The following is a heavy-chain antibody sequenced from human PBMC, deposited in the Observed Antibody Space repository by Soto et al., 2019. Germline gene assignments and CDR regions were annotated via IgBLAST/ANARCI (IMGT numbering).Heavy chain of an antibody. Sequence: SETLSLTCTVSGWTINTYYWSWIRQPPGKGLEWIGYIYYRANPNSNHSLKSPVPISQDTSKNQFSLTVSSVTAADTAVYYCARHYGYGYDYVDDWGKGSLVTVAS. J-gene: IGHJ4*02. D-gene: IGHD5-12*01. CDR1: GWTINTYY. V-gene: IGHV4-59*08. CDR2: IYYRANP. CDR3: ARHYGYGYDYVDD.